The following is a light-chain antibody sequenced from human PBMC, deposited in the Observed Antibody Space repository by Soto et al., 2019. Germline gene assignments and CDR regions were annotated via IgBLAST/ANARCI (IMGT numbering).Light chain of an antibody. CDR1: SSDIGGYNY. CDR3: SSYTSISTVV. V-gene: IGLV2-14*03. J-gene: IGLJ2*01. Sequence: QSALTQPASVSGSPGQSITISCTGTSSDIGGYNYVSWYQHHPGKVPKLMIYDVNNRPSGVSNRFSGSKSDNTASLTISGLQAEDEADYYCSSYTSISTVVFGGGTKVTVL. CDR2: DVN.